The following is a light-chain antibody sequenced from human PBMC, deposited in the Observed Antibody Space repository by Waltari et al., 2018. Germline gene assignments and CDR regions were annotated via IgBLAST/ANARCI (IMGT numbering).Light chain of an antibody. J-gene: IGKJ4*01. CDR1: QRISNY. Sequence: DIQMTQSPPSLSASVGDRVTITCRASQRISNYVNWYQQKAGKAPKLLIYLASTLQSGVPSRFSGSGSGTDFTLTINSLQPEDFATYFCQQGYSSPLTFGGGTQVEIK. CDR3: QQGYSSPLT. CDR2: LAS. V-gene: IGKV1-39*01.